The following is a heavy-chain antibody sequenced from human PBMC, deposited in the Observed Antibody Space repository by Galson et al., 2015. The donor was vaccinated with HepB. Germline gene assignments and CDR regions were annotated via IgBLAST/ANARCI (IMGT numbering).Heavy chain of an antibody. V-gene: IGHV3-64D*06. CDR2: ISSNGITT. D-gene: IGHD2-8*01. CDR3: VMGNVLGQGSLDY. CDR1: GFIFSDSA. Sequence: SLRLSCADSGFIFSDSAMYWVRQAPGKGLEFVSGISSNGITTYYTDSVKGRFTISRDNFKNTLDLQMSSLRVEDTAVYYCVMGNVLGQGSLDYWGQGTLVTVSS. J-gene: IGHJ4*02.